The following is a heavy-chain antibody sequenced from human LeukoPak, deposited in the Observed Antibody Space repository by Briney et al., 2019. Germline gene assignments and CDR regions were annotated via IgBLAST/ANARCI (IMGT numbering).Heavy chain of an antibody. D-gene: IGHD2-2*01. V-gene: IGHV3-48*04. CDR1: GFTFSSYS. Sequence: GGSLRLSCAASGFTFSSYSMNWVRQAPGKGLEWVSYISSSSSTIYYADSVKGRFTISRDNAKNSLYLQMNSLRAEDTAVYYCARDLLGYCSSTSCSAFDYWGQGTLVTVSS. CDR3: ARDLLGYCSSTSCSAFDY. CDR2: ISSSSSTI. J-gene: IGHJ4*02.